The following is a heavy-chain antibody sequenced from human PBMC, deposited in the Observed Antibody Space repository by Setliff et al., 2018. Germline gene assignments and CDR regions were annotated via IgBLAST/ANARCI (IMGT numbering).Heavy chain of an antibody. D-gene: IGHD3-10*01. CDR1: GGSISSGDYY. V-gene: IGHV4-30-4*08. J-gene: IGHJ4*02. CDR2: IYYRGST. Sequence: PSETLSLTCTVSGGSISSGDYYWSWIRQPPGKGLEWIGYIYYRGSTYYNPSLKSRVTISVDTSKNQFSLKLSSVTAADTAVYYCARFPYYYGSGSYYTHDYWGQGTLVTVSS. CDR3: ARFPYYYGSGSYYTHDY.